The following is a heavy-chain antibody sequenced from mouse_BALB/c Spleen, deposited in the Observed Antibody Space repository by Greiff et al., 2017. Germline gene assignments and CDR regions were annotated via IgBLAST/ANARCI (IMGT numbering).Heavy chain of an antibody. CDR1: GFTFSDYG. D-gene: IGHD2-1*01. V-gene: IGHV5-15*02. CDR3: ARIPGNHYAMDY. CDR2: ISNLAYSI. J-gene: IGHJ4*01. Sequence: EVQGVESGGGLVQPGGSRKLSCAASGFTFSDYGMAWVRQAPGKGPEWVAFISNLAYSIYYADTVTGRFTISRENAKNTLYLEMSSLRSEDTAMYYCARIPGNHYAMDYWGQGTSVTVSS.